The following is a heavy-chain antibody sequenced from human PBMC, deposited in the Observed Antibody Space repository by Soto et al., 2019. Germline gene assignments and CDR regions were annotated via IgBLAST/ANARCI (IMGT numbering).Heavy chain of an antibody. CDR3: ARGLRWYHYVWGSYRYKVPGFDY. J-gene: IGHJ4*02. Sequence: SETLSLTFAVYGGSFSGYNWRWIRQPPGKGLEWFGEINHSGSTNYNPSLKSRVTISVDTSKNQFSLKLSSVTAADTAVYYCARGLRWYHYVWGSYRYKVPGFDYWGQGTLVTVS. V-gene: IGHV4-34*01. CDR1: GGSFSGYN. CDR2: INHSGST. D-gene: IGHD3-16*02.